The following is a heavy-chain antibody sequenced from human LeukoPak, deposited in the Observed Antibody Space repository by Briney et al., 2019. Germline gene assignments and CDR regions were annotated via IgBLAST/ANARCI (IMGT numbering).Heavy chain of an antibody. J-gene: IGHJ4*02. Sequence: ETLSLTCAVYGGSFSGYYWSWLRQPPGKGLEWVGRIKNKADGGTTDYVAAVKGRFIISRDDSKNTLYLQMSSLKTEDTAVYYCTTDPGDYPDYWGQGALVTVSS. V-gene: IGHV3-15*01. D-gene: IGHD4-17*01. CDR3: TTDPGDYPDY. CDR1: GGSFSGYY. CDR2: IKNKADGGTT.